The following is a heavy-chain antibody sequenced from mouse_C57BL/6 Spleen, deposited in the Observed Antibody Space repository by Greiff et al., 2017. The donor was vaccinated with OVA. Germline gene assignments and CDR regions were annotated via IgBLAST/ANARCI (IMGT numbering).Heavy chain of an antibody. Sequence: QVQLQQSGPGLVQPSQSLSITCTVSGFSLTSYGVHWVRQSPGKGLEWLGVIWSGGSTDYNAAFISRLSISKDNSKSQVFFKMNSLQADDTAIYYCARNEGMVTTRGPFAYWGQGTLVTVSA. CDR2: IWSGGST. CDR3: ARNEGMVTTRGPFAY. CDR1: GFSLTSYG. V-gene: IGHV2-2*01. J-gene: IGHJ3*01. D-gene: IGHD2-1*01.